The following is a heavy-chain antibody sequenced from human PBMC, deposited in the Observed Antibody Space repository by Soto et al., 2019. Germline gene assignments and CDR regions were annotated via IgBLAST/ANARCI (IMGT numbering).Heavy chain of an antibody. CDR3: ARDDTMIVVAPGY. Sequence: ASVKVSCKASGYTFTGYYMHWVRQAPGQGLEWMGWINPNSGGTNYAQKFQGRVTMTTDTSTSTAYMELRSLRSDDTAVYYCARDDTMIVVAPGYWGQGTLVTVSS. CDR2: INPNSGGT. D-gene: IGHD3-22*01. V-gene: IGHV1-2*02. J-gene: IGHJ4*02. CDR1: GYTFTGYY.